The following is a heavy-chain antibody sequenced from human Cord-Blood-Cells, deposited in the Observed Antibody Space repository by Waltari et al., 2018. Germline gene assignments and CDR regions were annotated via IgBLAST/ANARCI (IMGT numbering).Heavy chain of an antibody. CDR1: GFTFSSYW. J-gene: IGHJ4*02. D-gene: IGHD6-13*01. Sequence: EVQLVESGGGLVQPGGSLRPPCAASGFTFSSYWMSWVRRAPGKGLEWVANIKQDGSEKYYVDSVKGRFTISRDNAKNSLYLQMNSLRAEDTAVYYCAREGRLSIAAAVYWGQGTLVTVSS. CDR2: IKQDGSEK. V-gene: IGHV3-7*01. CDR3: AREGRLSIAAAVY.